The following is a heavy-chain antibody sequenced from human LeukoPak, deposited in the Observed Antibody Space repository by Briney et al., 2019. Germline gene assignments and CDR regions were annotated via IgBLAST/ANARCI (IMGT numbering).Heavy chain of an antibody. D-gene: IGHD6-13*01. J-gene: IGHJ4*02. Sequence: KPSETLSLTCTVSGGSISSYYWSWIRQPPGKGLEWIGYIYYSGSTNYNPSLKSRVTISVDTSKNQFSLKLSPVTAADTAVYYCARAAWSSWYAETQIFDYWGQGTLVTVSS. CDR2: IYYSGST. V-gene: IGHV4-59*01. CDR1: GGSISSYY. CDR3: ARAAWSSWYAETQIFDY.